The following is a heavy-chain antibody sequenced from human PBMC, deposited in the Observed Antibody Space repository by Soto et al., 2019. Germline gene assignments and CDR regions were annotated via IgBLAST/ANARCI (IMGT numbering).Heavy chain of an antibody. D-gene: IGHD6-19*01. V-gene: IGHV4-39*01. Sequence: QLQLQESGPGLVKPSETLSLTCTVSGGSISSSSYYWGWIRQPPGKGLEWIGSIYYSGSTYYNPSLKSRVTISVDTSKHQFSLKLSSVTAADTAVYYCARRAGAPGYSSGWGAFDIWGQGTMVTVSS. CDR1: GGSISSSSYY. CDR2: IYYSGST. J-gene: IGHJ3*02. CDR3: ARRAGAPGYSSGWGAFDI.